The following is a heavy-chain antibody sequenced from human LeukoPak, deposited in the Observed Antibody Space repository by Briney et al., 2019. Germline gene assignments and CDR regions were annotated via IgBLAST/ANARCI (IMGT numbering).Heavy chain of an antibody. Sequence: GGSLRLSCAASGFTFTTYGMHWVRQAPGKGLEWVATISSDGSAKYYADSVQGRFTISRDNSKNTLDLQMNSLRLDDTAVYYCAKGLNGNWFGPWGQGTLVIVSS. V-gene: IGHV3-30*18. CDR2: ISSDGSAK. CDR3: AKGLNGNWFGP. J-gene: IGHJ5*02. CDR1: GFTFTTYG.